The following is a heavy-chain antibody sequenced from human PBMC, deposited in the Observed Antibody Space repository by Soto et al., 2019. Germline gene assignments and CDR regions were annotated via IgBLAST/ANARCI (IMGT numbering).Heavy chain of an antibody. CDR3: ARSPFSQMEYVPWYFYV. CDR2: IYSGGFT. D-gene: IGHD1-1*01. Sequence: EVQLVESGGQLMQPGGSLRLSCVASGFTFSRNYMTWVRQPPGKGLEWVSTIYSGGFTHYADSVEGRFTVSRDNSKNTLYLQMDNLGAEDTAVYYCARSPFSQMEYVPWYFYVWGRGTLVTVSS. CDR1: GFTFSRNY. J-gene: IGHJ2*01. V-gene: IGHV3-53*01.